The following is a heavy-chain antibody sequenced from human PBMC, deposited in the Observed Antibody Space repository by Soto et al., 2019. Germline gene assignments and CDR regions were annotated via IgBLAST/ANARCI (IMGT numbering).Heavy chain of an antibody. CDR2: VSAYNGNT. CDR3: ARDHRGGTDAFDI. Sequence: QVQLVQSGAEVKKPGASVKVSCKASGYTFTSFGISWVRQAPGQGLEWMGWVSAYNGNTNYAENLQGRVTMTTDTSTSTAYMELSSLRSDDTAVYYCARDHRGGTDAFDIWGQGTMVTVSS. J-gene: IGHJ3*02. D-gene: IGHD2-15*01. CDR1: GYTFTSFG. V-gene: IGHV1-18*01.